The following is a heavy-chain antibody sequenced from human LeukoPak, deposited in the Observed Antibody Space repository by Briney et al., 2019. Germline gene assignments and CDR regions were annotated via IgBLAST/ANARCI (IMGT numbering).Heavy chain of an antibody. V-gene: IGHV1-3*03. CDR2: INAGNGNT. J-gene: IGHJ4*02. D-gene: IGHD3-22*01. Sequence: ASVKVSCKASGYTFTSYAMQWVRQASGQRLQWMGWINAGNGNTKYSQEFQGRVTITRDTSASTAYMELSSLRSEDMAVYYCARGYYYDSSGYYKDFDYWGQGTLVTVSS. CDR1: GYTFTSYA. CDR3: ARGYYYDSSGYYKDFDY.